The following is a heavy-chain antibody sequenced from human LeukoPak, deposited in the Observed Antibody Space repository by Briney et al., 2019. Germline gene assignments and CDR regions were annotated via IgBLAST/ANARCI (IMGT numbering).Heavy chain of an antibody. CDR2: INHSGST. J-gene: IGHJ4*02. V-gene: IGHV4-34*01. Sequence: PSETLSLTCAVYGGSFSGYYWSWIRQPPGKGLEWIGEINHSGSTNYNPSLKSRVTISVDTSKNQFSLKLSSVTAADTAVYYCARVGRVYSSSWYGPRHFDYWGQGTLVTVSS. CDR1: GGSFSGYY. D-gene: IGHD6-13*01. CDR3: ARVGRVYSSSWYGPRHFDY.